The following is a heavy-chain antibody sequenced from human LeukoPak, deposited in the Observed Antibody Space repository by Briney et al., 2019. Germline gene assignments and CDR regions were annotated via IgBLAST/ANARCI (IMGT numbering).Heavy chain of an antibody. CDR1: GYTFTGYY. CDR3: ARDGTDFTDAFDL. J-gene: IGHJ3*01. D-gene: IGHD3/OR15-3a*01. V-gene: IGHV1-2*02. Sequence: ASVKVSCKASGYTFTGYYMHWVRQAPGQEPEWMGWVNPISGGATYAQKFQGRVTMTRDTSISTAYMELSRLISDDTAVYYCARDGTDFTDAFDLWGQGTMVTVSS. CDR2: VNPISGGA.